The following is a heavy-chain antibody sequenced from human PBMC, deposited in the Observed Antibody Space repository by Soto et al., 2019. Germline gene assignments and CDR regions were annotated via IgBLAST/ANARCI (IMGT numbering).Heavy chain of an antibody. V-gene: IGHV5-10-1*01. Sequence: PGESLTISCKGSGYRFTTYWLSWVRQMPGKGLECMGRFDPTDSYTDYGPSFEGHVTMSVDRSINTAYLEWSTQKASDSAMYYCERLTLARDSSGYHNFDYWGLGNLLTVSS. D-gene: IGHD3-22*01. CDR1: GYRFTTYW. J-gene: IGHJ4*02. CDR3: ERLTLARDSSGYHNFDY. CDR2: FDPTDSYT.